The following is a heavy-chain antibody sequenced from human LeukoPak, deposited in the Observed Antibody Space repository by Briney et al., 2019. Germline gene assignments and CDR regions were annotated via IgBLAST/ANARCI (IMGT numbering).Heavy chain of an antibody. CDR3: ARAAPGYSYGYHYFDY. V-gene: IGHV3-33*08. CDR2: IWYDGSNE. D-gene: IGHD5-18*01. J-gene: IGHJ4*02. Sequence: PGGSLRLSCAASGFTFSNYWMHWVRQAPGKGLEWVAVIWYDGSNEYYADSVKGRFTISRDSSKNTLYLQMNSLRAEDTAVYYCARAAPGYSYGYHYFDYWGQGTLVTVSS. CDR1: GFTFSNYW.